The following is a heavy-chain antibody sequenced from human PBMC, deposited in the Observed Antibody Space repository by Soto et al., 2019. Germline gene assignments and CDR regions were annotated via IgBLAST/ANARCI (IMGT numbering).Heavy chain of an antibody. CDR1: GFTFRGYG. CDR2: ISYDGSIK. D-gene: IGHD2-2*02. V-gene: IGHV3-30*18. CDR3: ANSESSRYKNIDV. J-gene: IGHJ6*02. Sequence: HPGGSLRLSCAASGFTFRGYGMHWVRQAPGRGLEWVALISYDGSIKYYADSVRGRFTISRDNSKNTLYLQMNSLRAEDTAVYYCANSESSRYKNIDVSRQSTTVPVSS.